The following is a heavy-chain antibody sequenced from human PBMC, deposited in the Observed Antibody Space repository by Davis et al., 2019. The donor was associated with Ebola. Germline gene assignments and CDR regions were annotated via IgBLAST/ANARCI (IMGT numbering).Heavy chain of an antibody. J-gene: IGHJ6*02. V-gene: IGHV1-2*02. Sequence: ASVKVSCKASGYTFTSYGISWVRQAPGPGLEWMGWINPNSGGTNYAQKFQGRVTMTRDTSISTAYMELSRLRSDDTAVYYCARDPDTMIVVVITPSGMDVWGQGTTVTVSS. D-gene: IGHD3-22*01. CDR2: INPNSGGT. CDR3: ARDPDTMIVVVITPSGMDV. CDR1: GYTFTSYG.